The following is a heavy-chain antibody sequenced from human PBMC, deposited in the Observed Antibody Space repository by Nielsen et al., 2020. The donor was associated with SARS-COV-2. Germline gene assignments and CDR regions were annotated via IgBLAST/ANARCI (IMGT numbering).Heavy chain of an antibody. J-gene: IGHJ5*02. CDR1: GGSFSGYY. V-gene: IGHV4-34*01. Sequence: SETLSLTCAVYGGSFSGYYWSWIRQPPGKGLEWIGEINHSGSTNYNPSLKSRVTISVDTSKNQFSLKLSSVTAADTAVYYCASVTLGYCSTATCNWFDPWGQGTLVTVSS. CDR2: INHSGST. D-gene: IGHD2-2*01. CDR3: ASVTLGYCSTATCNWFDP.